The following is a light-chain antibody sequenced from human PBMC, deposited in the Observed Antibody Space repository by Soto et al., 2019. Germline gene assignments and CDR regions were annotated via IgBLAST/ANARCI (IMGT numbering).Light chain of an antibody. V-gene: IGKV1-5*03. CDR1: QSISGW. CDR2: KAS. CDR3: QQYSTYLGT. Sequence: DIQMTQSPSTLSASVGDRVTITCRASQSISGWLAWYQHKTGQAPKLLISKASNLESGVPSRFSGSESGTEFTLTISSLQPDDFATYYCQQYSTYLGTFGQGTKVEIK. J-gene: IGKJ1*01.